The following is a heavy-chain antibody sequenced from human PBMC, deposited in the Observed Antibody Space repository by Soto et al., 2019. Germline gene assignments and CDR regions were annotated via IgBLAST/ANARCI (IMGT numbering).Heavy chain of an antibody. V-gene: IGHV1-69*13. CDR2: IIPIFGTA. J-gene: IGHJ6*02. Sequence: SVKVSCKASGGTFSSYAISWVRQAPGQGLEWVGGIIPIFGTANYAQKFQGRVTITADESTSTAYMELSSLRSEDTAVYYCARDHCSSTSCYIYYYYGMDVWGQGTTVTVSS. D-gene: IGHD2-2*02. CDR1: GGTFSSYA. CDR3: ARDHCSSTSCYIYYYYGMDV.